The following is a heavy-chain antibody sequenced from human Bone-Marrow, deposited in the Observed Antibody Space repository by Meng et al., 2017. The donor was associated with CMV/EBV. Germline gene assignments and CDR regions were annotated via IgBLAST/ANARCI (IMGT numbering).Heavy chain of an antibody. CDR2: ISYDGSKT. CDR1: GFTFSSYG. J-gene: IGHJ4*02. D-gene: IGHD3-10*01. CDR3: VSGSSADYYFDY. Sequence: GGSLRLSCAASGFTFSSYGMHWVRQAPGKGLEWLAVISYDGSKTYYTDSVKGRFTVSRDNSKNTMYLQMNSLKPEDTAVYFCVSGSSADYYFDYWGQGTRVTVSS. V-gene: IGHV3-30*19.